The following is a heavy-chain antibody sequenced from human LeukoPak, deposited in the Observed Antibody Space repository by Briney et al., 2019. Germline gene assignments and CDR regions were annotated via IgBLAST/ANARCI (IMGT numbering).Heavy chain of an antibody. V-gene: IGHV5-51*01. D-gene: IGHD4-17*01. J-gene: IGHJ4*02. CDR1: GYTFTNYW. Sequence: GESLKISCKGSGYTFTNYWIGWVRQMPGKGLEWMGVIYPNDSDTRYSPSFQGQVTISADKSISTAYLQWSSLKASDTAMYYCARQAKQDGDYVDYWGQGTLVTVSS. CDR2: IYPNDSDT. CDR3: ARQAKQDGDYVDY.